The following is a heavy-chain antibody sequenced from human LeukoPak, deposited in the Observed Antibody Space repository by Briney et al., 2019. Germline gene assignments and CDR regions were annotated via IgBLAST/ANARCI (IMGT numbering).Heavy chain of an antibody. D-gene: IGHD6-13*01. CDR2: IIPIFGTA. J-gene: IGHJ4*02. CDR3: ARAKGGIAAPFDY. CDR1: GGTFSSYA. Sequence: GASVKVSCKASGGTFSSYAISWVRQAPGRGLEWMGGIIPIFGTANYAQKFQGRVTITTDESTSTAYMELSSLRSEDTAVYYCARAKGGIAAPFDYWGQGTLVTVSS. V-gene: IGHV1-69*05.